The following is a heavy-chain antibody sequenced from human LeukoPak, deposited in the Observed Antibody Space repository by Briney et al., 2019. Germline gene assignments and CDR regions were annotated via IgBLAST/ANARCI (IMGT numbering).Heavy chain of an antibody. J-gene: IGHJ4*02. CDR1: GFTFSNYA. V-gene: IGHV3-30-3*01. CDR2: ISFDGTNK. Sequence: GRSLRLSCAASGFTFSNYAMHWVRQAPGKGLEWVAVISFDGTNKYYANSVQGRFTISRDNSKNMLYLQMNSLRPEDTAVYYCAPLAVAGSEFDSWGQGTLVTVSS. D-gene: IGHD6-19*01. CDR3: APLAVAGSEFDS.